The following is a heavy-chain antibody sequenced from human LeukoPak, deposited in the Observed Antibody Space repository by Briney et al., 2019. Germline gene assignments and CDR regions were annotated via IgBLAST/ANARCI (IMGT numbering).Heavy chain of an antibody. CDR3: ATGTRRDRFDY. Sequence: GSLRLSCAASELTFSNAWMNWVRQAPGKGLEYIGRIQSKSDGGTTDYAAPVKGRFTISRDDSKSTLYLQMNSLKIDDTAVYYCATGTRRDRFDYWGQGTLVTVSS. CDR1: ELTFSNAW. D-gene: IGHD5-24*01. CDR2: IQSKSDGGTT. V-gene: IGHV3-15*01. J-gene: IGHJ4*02.